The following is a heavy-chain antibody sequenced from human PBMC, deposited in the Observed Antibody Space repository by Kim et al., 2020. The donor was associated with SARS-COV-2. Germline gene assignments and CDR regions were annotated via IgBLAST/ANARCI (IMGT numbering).Heavy chain of an antibody. CDR2: IYYSGST. D-gene: IGHD2-2*01. J-gene: IGHJ4*01. V-gene: IGHV4-39*02. CDR3: ARERRGYFGRSATCCPFDY. CDR1: GGSISSSGYY. Sequence: SETLSLTCTVSGGSISSSGYYWDWIRQPPGKGLEWIGNIYYSGSTYYNPSLKSLATIFVDTSKNQFSLKLSSVTAADTAVYYCARERRGYFGRSATCCPFDYWGHGTLVTVSS.